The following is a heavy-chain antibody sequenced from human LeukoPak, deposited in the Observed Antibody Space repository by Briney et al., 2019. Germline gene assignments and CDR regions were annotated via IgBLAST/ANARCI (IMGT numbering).Heavy chain of an antibody. CDR3: ARVRGGTIFFDY. CDR1: GYTFTGYY. CDR2: INPNSGGT. V-gene: IGHV1-2*02. D-gene: IGHD3-10*01. Sequence: ASVKVSCKASGYTFTGYYMHWVRQAPGQGLEWTGWINPNSGGTNYAQKFQGRVTVTRDTSISTAYMELSRLRSDDTAVYYCARVRGGTIFFDYWGQGTLVTVSS. J-gene: IGHJ4*02.